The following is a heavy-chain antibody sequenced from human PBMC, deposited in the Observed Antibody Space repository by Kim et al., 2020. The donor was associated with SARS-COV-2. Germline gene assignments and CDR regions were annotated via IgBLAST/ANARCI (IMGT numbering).Heavy chain of an antibody. V-gene: IGHV3-53*01. CDR2: IYSGGST. D-gene: IGHD2-2*01. CDR1: GFTVSSNY. J-gene: IGHJ4*02. Sequence: GGSLRLSCAASGFTVSSNYMSWVRQAPGKGLEWVSVIYSGGSTYYADSVKGRFTISRDNSKNTLYLQMNSLRAEDTAVYYCARENSSTSCYDYWGQGTLVTVSS. CDR3: ARENSSTSCYDY.